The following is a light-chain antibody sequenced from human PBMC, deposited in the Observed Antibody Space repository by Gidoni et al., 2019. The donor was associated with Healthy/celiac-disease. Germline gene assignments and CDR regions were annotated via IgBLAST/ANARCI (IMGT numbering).Light chain of an antibody. CDR3: QQFNSYPLT. Sequence: AIQLPQSPSSLSASVGDRVTITCRASQGISSALAWYQQKPGKAPKLLIYDASSLESGVPSRCSGSGSGTDFTLTISILQPEDVATYYWQQFNSYPLTFGGGTKVEIK. CDR1: QGISSA. CDR2: DAS. V-gene: IGKV1-13*02. J-gene: IGKJ4*01.